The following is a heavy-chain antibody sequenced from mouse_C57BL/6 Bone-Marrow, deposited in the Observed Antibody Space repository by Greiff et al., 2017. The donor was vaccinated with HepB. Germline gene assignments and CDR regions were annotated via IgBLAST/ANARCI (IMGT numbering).Heavy chain of an antibody. D-gene: IGHD1-1*01. Sequence: QVQLQQSGAELVKPGASVKMSCKASGYTFTSYWITWVKQRPGQGLEWLGDIYPGSGSTNYNEKFKSKATLTVYTSASTDYMQLSRLTSVDSAVYYCACGAVVDWYCDVWGTGTTVTVSS. V-gene: IGHV1-55*01. J-gene: IGHJ1*03. CDR2: IYPGSGST. CDR3: ACGAVVDWYCDV. CDR1: GYTFTSYW.